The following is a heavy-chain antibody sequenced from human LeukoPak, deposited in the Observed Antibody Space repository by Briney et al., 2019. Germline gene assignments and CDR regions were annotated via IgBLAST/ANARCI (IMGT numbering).Heavy chain of an antibody. CDR1: RFIFNGHA. Sequence: PGWSLRLSCTASRFIFNGHAGHWVRQVAGKGLDWVSSLSLTQGRIAYADSARDRFTISRDNAKNSLFLQMNSLKTEDMAIYFCLKDINPGGLDVWGKGINVTVSS. CDR3: LKDINPGGLDV. V-gene: IGHV3-9*03. D-gene: IGHD3-10*01. CDR2: LSLTQGRI. J-gene: IGHJ6*04.